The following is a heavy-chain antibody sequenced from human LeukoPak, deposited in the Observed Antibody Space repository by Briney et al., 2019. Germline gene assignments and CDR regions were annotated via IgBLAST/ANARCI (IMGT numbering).Heavy chain of an antibody. CDR3: ARQLYDFWSGYFEALNHYYFDY. Sequence: PGESLKISCKGSGYSFTNYWIGWVRQMPGKGLEWMGIIYPGDSDTRYSPSFQGQVTISADKSISTAYLQWSSLKASDTAMYYCARQLYDFWSGYFEALNHYYFDYWGQGTLVTVSS. CDR2: IYPGDSDT. V-gene: IGHV5-51*01. D-gene: IGHD3-3*01. CDR1: GYSFTNYW. J-gene: IGHJ4*02.